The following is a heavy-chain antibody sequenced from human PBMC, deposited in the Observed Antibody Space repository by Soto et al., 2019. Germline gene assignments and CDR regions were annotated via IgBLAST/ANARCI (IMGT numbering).Heavy chain of an antibody. D-gene: IGHD3-10*01. CDR2: IHPIVSMS. CDR3: AASYGSGYRAFDY. CDR1: GDTFSFYT. V-gene: IGHV1-69*02. J-gene: IGHJ4*02. Sequence: QVQLVQSGTEVKKPGSSVKVSCKASGDTFSFYTINWVRQAPGLRLEWVGGIHPIVSMSNYAQKFQGRVSMTADKSTSTGNMELRSLRSDDTAMYFCAASYGSGYRAFDYWGQGALVIVSS.